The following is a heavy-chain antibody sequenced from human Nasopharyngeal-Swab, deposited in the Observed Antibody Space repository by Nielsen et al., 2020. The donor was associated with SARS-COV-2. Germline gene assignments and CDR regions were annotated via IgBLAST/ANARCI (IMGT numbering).Heavy chain of an antibody. J-gene: IGHJ4*02. CDR1: GYTLTELS. CDR3: ATTPRRFLEWFLFDY. D-gene: IGHD3-3*01. CDR2: FDPEDGET. Sequence: ASVKVSCKVSGYTLTELSMHWVRQAPGKGREWRGGFDPEDGETIYAQKFQGRVTMTEDTSTDTAYMELSSLRSEDTAVYYCATTPRRFLEWFLFDYWGQGTLVTVSS. V-gene: IGHV1-24*01.